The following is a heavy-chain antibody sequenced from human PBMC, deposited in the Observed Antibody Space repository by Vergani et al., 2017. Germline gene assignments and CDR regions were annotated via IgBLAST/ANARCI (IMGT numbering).Heavy chain of an antibody. CDR2: IYTSGST. D-gene: IGHD3-10*01. CDR3: ARGGMVRGVIRYYFDY. Sequence: QVQLQESGPGLVKPSETLSLTCTVSGGSISSYYWSWIRQPAGKGLKWIGRIYTSGSTNYNPSQKSRVTMSVDTSKNQIYLKLSPMSATDGAVYLCARGGMVRGVIRYYFDYWGQGTLVTVSS. J-gene: IGHJ4*02. V-gene: IGHV4-4*07. CDR1: GGSISSYY.